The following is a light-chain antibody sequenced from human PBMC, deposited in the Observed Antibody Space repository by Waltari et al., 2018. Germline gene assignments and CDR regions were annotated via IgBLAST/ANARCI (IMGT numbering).Light chain of an antibody. CDR3: QQYNKLPVT. V-gene: IGKV1-5*03. CDR2: KAS. J-gene: IGKJ4*01. Sequence: DIQLTKSPSALSASVGGRNSITCRASQSAYINLAWYQQKPGKAPKVLVHKASKLENGVPSRFSGSGSETEFTFTISSLQPDDFATYYCQQYNKLPVTFGGGTRVDVK. CDR1: QSAYIN.